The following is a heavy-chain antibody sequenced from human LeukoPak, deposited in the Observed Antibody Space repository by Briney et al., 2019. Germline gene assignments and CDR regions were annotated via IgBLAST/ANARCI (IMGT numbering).Heavy chain of an antibody. CDR1: GGSISSGGYY. V-gene: IGHV4-31*03. J-gene: IGHJ4*02. Sequence: SETLSLTYTVSGGSISSGGYYWSWIRQHPGKGLERIGYIYYSGSTYYNPSLKSRVTISVDTSKNQFSLKLSSVTAADTAVYYCARLTMIVVVPDYWGQGALVTVSS. D-gene: IGHD3-22*01. CDR3: ARLTMIVVVPDY. CDR2: IYYSGST.